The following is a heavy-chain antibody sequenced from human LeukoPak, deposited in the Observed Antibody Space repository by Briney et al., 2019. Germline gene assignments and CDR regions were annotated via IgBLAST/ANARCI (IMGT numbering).Heavy chain of an antibody. Sequence: NPSETLSLTCSVSGYSIGSGHYWGWIRQPPGKGLEWIGSMYQTGSSYYSPSLKSRVTISLDTSKNQISLKLTFVTAADTAFYFCARENVVAQGTFDYWGQGALVTVSS. D-gene: IGHD2-21*01. J-gene: IGHJ4*02. CDR3: ARENVVAQGTFDY. CDR1: GYSIGSGHY. V-gene: IGHV4-38-2*02. CDR2: MYQTGSS.